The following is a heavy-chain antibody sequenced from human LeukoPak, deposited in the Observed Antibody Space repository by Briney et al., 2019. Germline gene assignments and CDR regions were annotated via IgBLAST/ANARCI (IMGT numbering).Heavy chain of an antibody. CDR2: ISAYNGNT. CDR3: ARDGQPKYYGSGSNDAFDI. Sequence: ASVKVSCKASGYTFTSYGISWVRQAPGQGLEWMGWISAYNGNTNYAQKLQGRVTMTTDTSTSTAYMELRSLRSDDTAVYYCARDGQPKYYGSGSNDAFDIWGQGTMVTVSS. J-gene: IGHJ3*02. V-gene: IGHV1-18*01. CDR1: GYTFTSYG. D-gene: IGHD3-10*01.